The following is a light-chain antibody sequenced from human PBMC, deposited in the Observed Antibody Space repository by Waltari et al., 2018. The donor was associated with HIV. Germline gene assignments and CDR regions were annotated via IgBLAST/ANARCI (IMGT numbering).Light chain of an antibody. J-gene: IGLJ2*01. CDR2: DVR. CDR3: TSYIHPTARV. V-gene: IGLV2-14*01. CDR1: SSDIGAYNY. Sequence: QSALTQPASVSGSPGQSITITCTGTSSDIGAYNYVSWYQQHPGKAPKLIIYDVRNRPSGVSHRFWGSKSGNTASLTISGRQAEDEADYYCTSYIHPTARVFGGGTKLTVL.